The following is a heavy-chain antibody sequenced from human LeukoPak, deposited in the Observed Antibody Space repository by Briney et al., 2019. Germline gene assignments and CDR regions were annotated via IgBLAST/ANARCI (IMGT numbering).Heavy chain of an antibody. CDR2: IRNSGSDT. J-gene: IGHJ4*02. CDR1: GFTFSSHA. V-gene: IGHV3-23*01. CDR3: AKVVTSGSYYYFDF. Sequence: GGSLRLSCAASGFTFSSHAMSWVRQAPGKGLEWVSAIRNSGSDTYYPDSVRGRFTISRDNFKNTLSLQMNSLRAEDTAIYYCAKVVTSGSYYYFDFWGQGTLVTVSS. D-gene: IGHD1-26*01.